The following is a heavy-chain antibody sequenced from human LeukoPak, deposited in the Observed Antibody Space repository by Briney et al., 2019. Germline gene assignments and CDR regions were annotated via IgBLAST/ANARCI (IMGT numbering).Heavy chain of an antibody. Sequence: GGSLXLSCSASGFTFSSYAMHWVRQAPGKGLEYVSAISSNGGSTYYADSVKGRFTISRDNSKNTLYLQMSSLRAEDTAVYYCVKSRRFLEWLANNYFDYWGQGTLVTVSS. CDR1: GFTFSSYA. D-gene: IGHD3-3*01. CDR3: VKSRRFLEWLANNYFDY. CDR2: ISSNGGST. J-gene: IGHJ4*02. V-gene: IGHV3-64D*06.